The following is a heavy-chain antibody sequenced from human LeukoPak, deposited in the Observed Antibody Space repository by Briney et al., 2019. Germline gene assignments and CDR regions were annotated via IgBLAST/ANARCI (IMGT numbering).Heavy chain of an antibody. D-gene: IGHD3-10*01. CDR2: ISGYNGNT. V-gene: IGHV1-18*01. J-gene: IGHJ3*02. CDR3: ARGGSGAYGSGSYYTALDI. Sequence: ASVKVSCKASGYTFTSYLISWVRQAPGQGLEWMGWISGYNGNTNYAQKLQGRVTMTTDTSTSTAYMELRSLRSDDTAVYYCARGGSGAYGSGSYYTALDIWGQGTMVTVSS. CDR1: GYTFTSYL.